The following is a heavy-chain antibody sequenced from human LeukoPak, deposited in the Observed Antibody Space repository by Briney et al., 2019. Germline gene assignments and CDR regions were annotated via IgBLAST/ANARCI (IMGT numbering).Heavy chain of an antibody. D-gene: IGHD6-6*01. CDR1: GDSINNYY. CDR2: IYYSGST. J-gene: IGHJ4*02. CDR3: ARHDPRGEPARLGFFDY. Sequence: PSETLSLTCTVSGDSINNYYWSWIRQPPGKGLEWMGYIYYSGSTNYNPSLKSRVTISVDTSKNQFSLNLSSVPAADTAVYYCARHDPRGEPARLGFFDYWGQGTLVTVSS. V-gene: IGHV4-59*08.